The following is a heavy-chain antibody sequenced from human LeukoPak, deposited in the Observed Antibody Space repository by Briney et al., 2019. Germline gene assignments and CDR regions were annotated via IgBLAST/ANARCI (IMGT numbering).Heavy chain of an antibody. V-gene: IGHV4-31*03. D-gene: IGHD1-7*01. CDR1: GGSISSGDFY. CDR3: ARVSEELRGNWFDP. CDR2: IYYSGST. J-gene: IGHJ5*02. Sequence: SETLSLTCSVSGGSISSGDFYWSWIPQHPGKDLEWIVYIYYSGSTYSNPSLKSRFTISVATSKTQFSLKLRSVTAADTVVYCCARVSEELRGNWFDPGAREPWSPSPQ.